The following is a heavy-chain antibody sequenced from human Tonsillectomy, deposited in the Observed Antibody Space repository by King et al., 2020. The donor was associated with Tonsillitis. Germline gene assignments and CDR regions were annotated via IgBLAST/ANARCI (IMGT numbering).Heavy chain of an antibody. V-gene: IGHV1-69*01. J-gene: IGHJ4*02. CDR1: VGPFSTYA. D-gene: IGHD4-17*01. Sequence: AALPPPGSSVTVSCQASVGPFSTYAISWVRQAPGQGLEWMGGVIPIFDTANYAPNFQGRVPITAAESTSTAYMELSSLRSEDTAVYYCASPDYGDYFSYFDYWGQGTLVTVSS. CDR2: VIPIFDTA. CDR3: ASPDYGDYFSYFDY.